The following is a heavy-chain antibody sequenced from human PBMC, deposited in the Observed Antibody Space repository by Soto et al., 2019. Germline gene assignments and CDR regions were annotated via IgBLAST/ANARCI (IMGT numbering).Heavy chain of an antibody. CDR3: ARNVRYYIDY. Sequence: SETLSLTCTVSGGSISSYYWSWIRQPPGKGLEWIGYIYYSGSTNYNPSLKSRVTISVDTSKNQLSLSLNSVTAADTAVYYCARNVRYYIDYWGQGTLVTVSS. D-gene: IGHD2-8*01. CDR2: IYYSGST. J-gene: IGHJ4*02. V-gene: IGHV4-59*12. CDR1: GGSISSYY.